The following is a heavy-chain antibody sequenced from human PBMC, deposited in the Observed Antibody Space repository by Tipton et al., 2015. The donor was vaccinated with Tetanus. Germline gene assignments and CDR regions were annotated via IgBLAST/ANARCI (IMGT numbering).Heavy chain of an antibody. D-gene: IGHD2-15*01. V-gene: IGHV4-31*03. CDR2: IYKSGTT. CDR3: ARDSPPGGMGDGFEY. CDR1: GGSISTGGYY. Sequence: TLSLTCTVSGGSISTGGYYWSWIRRHPGKGLEWIGDIYKSGTTHYNPSLRGRVSMSIDTSKNQFSLKLSSVTAADTAVYFCARDSPPGGMGDGFEYWGPGILVTVSS. J-gene: IGHJ4*02.